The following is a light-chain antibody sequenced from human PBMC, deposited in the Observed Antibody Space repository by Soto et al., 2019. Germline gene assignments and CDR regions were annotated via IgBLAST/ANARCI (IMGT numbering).Light chain of an antibody. J-gene: IGKJ1*01. CDR1: QTISSW. Sequence: DIQITQSPSTLSGSLGDKGTITGRASQTISSWLAWYQQKPGKAPKLLIYKASTLKSGVPSRFSGSGSGTEFTLTISSLQPDDFATYYCQHYNSYSEAFGQGTKVDI. V-gene: IGKV1-5*03. CDR2: KAS. CDR3: QHYNSYSEA.